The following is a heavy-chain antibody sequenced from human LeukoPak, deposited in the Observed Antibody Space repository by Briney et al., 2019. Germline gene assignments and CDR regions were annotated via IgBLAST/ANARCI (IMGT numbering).Heavy chain of an antibody. J-gene: IGHJ4*02. CDR1: GGTFSSYA. D-gene: IGHD3-22*01. CDR2: IIPIFGTA. Sequence: ASVKVSCKASGGTFSSYAISWVRQAPGQGLEWMGGIIPIFGTANYAQKFQGRVTITADESTSTAYMELSSLRSEDTAVYHCARGGTYYYDSSGYYLLTQWGQGTLVTVSS. CDR3: ARGGTYYYDSSGYYLLTQ. V-gene: IGHV1-69*13.